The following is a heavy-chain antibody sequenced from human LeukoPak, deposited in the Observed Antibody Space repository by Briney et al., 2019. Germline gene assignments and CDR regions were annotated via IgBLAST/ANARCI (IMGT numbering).Heavy chain of an antibody. CDR3: AREAYGSGISSYDFDY. CDR1: GFTFSSYA. V-gene: IGHV3-21*01. CDR2: ISIGGNYI. D-gene: IGHD2-2*01. Sequence: GRSLRLSCAASGFTFSSYAMDWVRQAPGKGLEWVSSISIGGNYIYYADSLKGRFTISRDNARNSLYLQMNSLRAEDTAVYYCAREAYGSGISSYDFDYWGPGTLVTV. J-gene: IGHJ4*02.